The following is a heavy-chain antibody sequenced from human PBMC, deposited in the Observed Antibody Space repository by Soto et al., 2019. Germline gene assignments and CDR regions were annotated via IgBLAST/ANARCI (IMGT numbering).Heavy chain of an antibody. J-gene: IGHJ3*02. D-gene: IGHD3-9*01. Sequence: PSETLSLTCTVSGGSINNYYWSWIRQSPGKGLEWIGYVYYSGTTNYNPTLKSRIIILVDTSENQFSLKLTSVTAADTAVYYCARHTDDILTGNEALDIWGQGTVVTVSS. CDR3: ARHTDDILTGNEALDI. CDR1: GGSINNYY. CDR2: VYYSGTT. V-gene: IGHV4-59*08.